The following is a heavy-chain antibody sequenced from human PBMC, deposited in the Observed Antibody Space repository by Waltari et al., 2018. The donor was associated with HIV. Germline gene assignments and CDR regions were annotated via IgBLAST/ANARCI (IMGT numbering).Heavy chain of an antibody. D-gene: IGHD2-21*01. CDR1: GFSSSNYV. CDR2: IWNDGSNR. CDR3: VGAPVIIDAFNM. V-gene: IGHV3-33*01. Sequence: QVQLVESGGRVVQPGRSLRLSCEASGFSSSNYVMHWVRQAPGKGLELVAVIWNDGSNRDYADAVKGRFTISRDKSKHTLSLQMNNLRAEDTAVYYCVGAPVIIDAFNMWGQGTVVIVSS. J-gene: IGHJ3*02.